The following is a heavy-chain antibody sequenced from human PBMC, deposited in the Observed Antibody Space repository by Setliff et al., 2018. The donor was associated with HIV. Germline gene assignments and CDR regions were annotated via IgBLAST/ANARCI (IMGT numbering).Heavy chain of an antibody. Sequence: TLSLTCTVSGGSISSGNYYWSWIRQPAGKGLEWIGRIYTSGGTNYNPSLKSRVTISLDTSKNQFSLNLSSVTAADTAVYYCARRSPGGGYYMDVWGKGTTVTVSS. CDR3: ARRSPGGGYYMDV. CDR1: GGSISSGNYY. V-gene: IGHV4-61*02. D-gene: IGHD3-16*01. J-gene: IGHJ6*03. CDR2: IYTSGGT.